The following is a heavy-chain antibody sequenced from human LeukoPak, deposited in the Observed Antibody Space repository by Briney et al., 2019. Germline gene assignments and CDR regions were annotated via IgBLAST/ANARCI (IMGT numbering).Heavy chain of an antibody. D-gene: IGHD3-10*01. CDR1: GVTVSSNY. CDR3: ARGPLWFGESRAFDI. Sequence: GGSLRLSCAASGVTVSSNYMSWVRQAPGKGLEWDSVIYSGGSTYYADSVKGRFTISRDNSKNTLYLQMNSLRAEDTAVYYCARGPLWFGESRAFDIWGQGTMVTVSS. J-gene: IGHJ3*02. CDR2: IYSGGST. V-gene: IGHV3-53*01.